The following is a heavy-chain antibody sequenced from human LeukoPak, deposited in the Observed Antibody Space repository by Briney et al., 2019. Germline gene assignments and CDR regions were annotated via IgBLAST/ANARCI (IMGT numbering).Heavy chain of an antibody. Sequence: GGSLRLSCAASGFTFSSYAMSWVRQSPGKGLEWVSVISGGGGSTYYADSVKGRFTISRDNSKNTLYLQMNSLRAEDTAVYYCARDYASDYWGQGTLVTVSS. CDR2: ISGGGGST. CDR3: ARDYASDY. CDR1: GFTFSSYA. V-gene: IGHV3-23*01. D-gene: IGHD3-10*01. J-gene: IGHJ4*02.